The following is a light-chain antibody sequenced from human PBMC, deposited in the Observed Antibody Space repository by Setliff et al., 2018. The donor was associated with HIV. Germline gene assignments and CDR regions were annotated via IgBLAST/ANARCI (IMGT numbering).Light chain of an antibody. CDR3: QQYDSLPYS. V-gene: IGKV1-5*03. Sequence: DIQMTQSPSTLSASVGDRVTITCRASQSISRRLAWYQQKRGKAPKVLIHQATSLESGVPSRFSGRGSGTEFTLTINSLQSEDFATYYCQQYDSLPYSFGQGTKVE. CDR1: QSISRR. J-gene: IGKJ2*03. CDR2: QAT.